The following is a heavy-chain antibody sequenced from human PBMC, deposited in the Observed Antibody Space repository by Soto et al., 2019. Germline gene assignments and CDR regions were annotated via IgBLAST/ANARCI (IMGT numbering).Heavy chain of an antibody. CDR3: VRFEERSPGSGPLADP. CDR2: IHHTGDT. J-gene: IGHJ5*02. V-gene: IGHV4-34*01. CDR1: GESFSAYY. Sequence: QVHVQQWGAGLLKPSETLSLTCGVYGESFSAYYWNWIRQSPGKGLECIEDIHHTGDTKYNPSLKRRLTLSVDTSKNQFSLQLTSVTAADTAVYYCVRFEERSPGSGPLADPWGQGTLVTVSS. D-gene: IGHD3-10*01.